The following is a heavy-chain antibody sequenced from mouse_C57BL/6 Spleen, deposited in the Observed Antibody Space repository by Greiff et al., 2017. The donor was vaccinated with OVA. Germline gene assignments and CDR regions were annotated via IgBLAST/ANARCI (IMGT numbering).Heavy chain of an antibody. V-gene: IGHV1-4*01. CDR1: GYTLTSYT. CDR3: ARSGYFDV. Sequence: VKLMESGAELARPGASVKMSCKASGYTLTSYTMHWVKQRPGQGLEWIGYINPSSGYTKYNQKFKDKATLTADKSSSTAYMQLSSLTSEDSAVYYCARSGYFDVWGTGTTVTVSS. CDR2: INPSSGYT. J-gene: IGHJ1*03.